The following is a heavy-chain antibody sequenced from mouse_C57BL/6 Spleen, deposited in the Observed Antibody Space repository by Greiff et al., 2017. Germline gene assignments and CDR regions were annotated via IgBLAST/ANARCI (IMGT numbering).Heavy chain of an antibody. V-gene: IGHV2-2*01. CDR2: IWSGGST. D-gene: IGHD2-5*01. J-gene: IGHJ3*01. Sequence: QVQLKESGPGLVQPSQSLSITCTVSGFSLTSYGVHWVRQSPGKGLEWLGVIWSGGSTDYNAAFISRLSISKDNSKSQVFFKMNSLQADDTAIYYCARNLDSNYPWFAYWGQGTLVTVSA. CDR1: GFSLTSYG. CDR3: ARNLDSNYPWFAY.